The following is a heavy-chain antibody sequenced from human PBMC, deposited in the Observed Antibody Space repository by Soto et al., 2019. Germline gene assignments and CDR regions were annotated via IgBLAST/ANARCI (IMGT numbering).Heavy chain of an antibody. Sequence: GGSLRLSCAASGFTFSSYAMSWVRQAPGKGLEWVSAISGSGGSTYYADSVKGRFTISRDNSKNTLYLQMNSLGAEDTAVYYCAKRGSHRSRSGGMDVWGQGTTVTVSS. D-gene: IGHD3-10*01. V-gene: IGHV3-23*01. CDR2: ISGSGGST. CDR1: GFTFSSYA. CDR3: AKRGSHRSRSGGMDV. J-gene: IGHJ6*02.